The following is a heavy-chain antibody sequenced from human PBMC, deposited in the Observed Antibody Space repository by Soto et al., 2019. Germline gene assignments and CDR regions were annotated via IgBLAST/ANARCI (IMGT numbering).Heavy chain of an antibody. Sequence: GGSLSLSCAASGFTFSGSAMHWVRQPSGKGLGWVGRIRSKANSYATAYAASVKGRFTISRDDSKNTAYLQMNSLKTEDTVVYYCTRDGYNFDYFDYWGQGTLVTVSS. CDR2: IRSKANSYAT. V-gene: IGHV3-73*01. D-gene: IGHD5-12*01. CDR1: GFTFSGSA. J-gene: IGHJ4*02. CDR3: TRDGYNFDYFDY.